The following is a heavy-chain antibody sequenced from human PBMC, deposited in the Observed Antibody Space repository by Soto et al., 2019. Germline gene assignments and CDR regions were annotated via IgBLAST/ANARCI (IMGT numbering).Heavy chain of an antibody. V-gene: IGHV1-2*04. CDR1: GYTFTGYY. J-gene: IGHJ6*02. D-gene: IGHD3-3*02. CDR3: ARDLVRIHSGTAFRYYGMDV. Sequence: ASVKVSCKASGYTFTGYYMHWVRQAPGQGLEWLGWINPNSGVTNYAQKFQGWVTMTRDTSISTAYMELSRLRSDDTAVYYCARDLVRIHSGTAFRYYGMDVWGQGTTVTVSS. CDR2: INPNSGVT.